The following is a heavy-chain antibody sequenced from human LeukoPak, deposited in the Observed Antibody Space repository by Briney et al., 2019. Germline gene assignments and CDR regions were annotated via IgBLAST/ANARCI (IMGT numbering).Heavy chain of an antibody. CDR3: ARVFVSCRGGSCSVGY. D-gene: IGHD2-15*01. Sequence: ASVKVSCKASGYTFTGYYMHWVRQAPGQGLEWMGWINANSGGTKYAQKFQGRVTMTRDTSISTAYIELSRLKSDDTAVYYCARVFVSCRGGSCSVGYWGQGTLVTVSS. J-gene: IGHJ4*02. CDR2: INANSGGT. CDR1: GYTFTGYY. V-gene: IGHV1-2*02.